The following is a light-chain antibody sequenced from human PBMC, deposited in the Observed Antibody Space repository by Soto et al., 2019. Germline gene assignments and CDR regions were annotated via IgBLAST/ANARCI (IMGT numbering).Light chain of an antibody. J-gene: IGLJ2*01. CDR3: ATWDDSLNAVL. Sequence: QSVLTQPASVSGSPGQSITISCTGTSSDVGGYKYVSWYQQHPGKAPKLMIYEVSHRPSGVSNRFSGSKSGNTASLTISGLQAEDEADYYCATWDDSLNAVLFGGGTQLTVL. CDR1: SSDVGGYKY. CDR2: EVS. V-gene: IGLV2-14*01.